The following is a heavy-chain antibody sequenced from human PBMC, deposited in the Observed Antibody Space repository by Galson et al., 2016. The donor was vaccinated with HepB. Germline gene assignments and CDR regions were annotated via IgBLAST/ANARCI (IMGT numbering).Heavy chain of an antibody. Sequence: SLRLSCAASGFTVNNNYMSWVRQAPGMGLEWVSVISRRGRTIYADAVKGRCTTTRDNSKNNLFLQMNNLRAEDTAVYYCAKGDYYDSSGLNYWGQGTLVTVSS. J-gene: IGHJ4*02. V-gene: IGHV3-53*01. D-gene: IGHD3-22*01. CDR3: AKGDYYDSSGLNY. CDR2: ISRRGRT. CDR1: GFTVNNNY.